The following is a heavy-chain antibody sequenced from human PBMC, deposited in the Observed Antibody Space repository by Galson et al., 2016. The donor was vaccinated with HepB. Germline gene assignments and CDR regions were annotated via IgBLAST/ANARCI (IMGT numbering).Heavy chain of an antibody. CDR3: AKDLQEQIFFPHSYYFGMDV. D-gene: IGHD3-3*01. V-gene: IGHV3-30*18. CDR1: GFTFSTFG. Sequence: SLRLSCAASGFTFSTFGMHWFRQAPGKGLEWVATIAYDGSDQYSIESAEGRLSTSRDNSKNTLFLEVNSLRSEDTAVYYCAKDLQEQIFFPHSYYFGMDVWGQGTTVSVSS. J-gene: IGHJ6*02. CDR2: IAYDGSDQ.